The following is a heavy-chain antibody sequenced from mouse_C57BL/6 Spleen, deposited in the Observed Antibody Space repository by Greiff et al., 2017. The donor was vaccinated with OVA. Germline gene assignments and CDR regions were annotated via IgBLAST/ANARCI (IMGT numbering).Heavy chain of an antibody. CDR2: IDPSDSYT. CDR3: ARGALYSNYLGCFDY. D-gene: IGHD2-5*01. J-gene: IGHJ2*01. Sequence: QVQLQQPGAELVKPGASVKLSCKASGYTFTSYWMQWVKQRPGQGLEWIGEIDPSDSYTNYNQKFKGKATLTVDTSASTAYMQLSSLTSEDSAVYYCARGALYSNYLGCFDYWGQGTTLTVSS. V-gene: IGHV1-50*01. CDR1: GYTFTSYW.